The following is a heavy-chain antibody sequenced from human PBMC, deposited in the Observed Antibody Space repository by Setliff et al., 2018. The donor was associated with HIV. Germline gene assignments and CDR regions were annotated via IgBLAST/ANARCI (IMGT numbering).Heavy chain of an antibody. CDR3: ARGAWYTSGWHSSRYLDV. Sequence: GASVKVSCKASGGTVTTYAINWVRQATGQGLEWMGWMNPKSGNTGYAQRFQGRVTMTRDTSGSTAYMELSSLRSEDTAVYYCARGAWYTSGWHSSRYLDVWGKGTTVTVSS. J-gene: IGHJ6*03. CDR1: GGTVTTYA. D-gene: IGHD6-25*01. V-gene: IGHV1-8*02. CDR2: MNPKSGNT.